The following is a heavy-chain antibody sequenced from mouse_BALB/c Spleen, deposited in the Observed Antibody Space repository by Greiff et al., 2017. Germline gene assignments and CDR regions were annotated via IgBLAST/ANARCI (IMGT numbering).Heavy chain of an antibody. Sequence: VQLKQSGAELVKPGASVKLSCTASGFNIKDTYMHWVKQRPEQGLEWIGRIDPANGNTKYDPKFQGKATITADTSSNTAYLQLSSLTSEDTAVYYCARPPTLAYWGQGTLVTVSA. V-gene: IGHV14-3*02. CDR2: IDPANGNT. CDR3: ARPPTLAY. J-gene: IGHJ3*01. D-gene: IGHD2-10*01. CDR1: GFNIKDTY.